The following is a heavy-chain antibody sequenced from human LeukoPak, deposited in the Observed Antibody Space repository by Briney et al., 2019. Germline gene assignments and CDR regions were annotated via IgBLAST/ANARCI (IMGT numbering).Heavy chain of an antibody. Sequence: PGGSLRLSCAASGFTFSSYEMNWVRQAPGKGLEWVSYISSSGSTIYYADSVKGRFTISRDNAKNSLYLQMNSLRAEDTAVYYCARPLWTTVGNMDVWGKGTTVTISS. D-gene: IGHD4-23*01. CDR2: ISSSGSTI. CDR3: ARPLWTTVGNMDV. V-gene: IGHV3-48*03. CDR1: GFTFSSYE. J-gene: IGHJ6*03.